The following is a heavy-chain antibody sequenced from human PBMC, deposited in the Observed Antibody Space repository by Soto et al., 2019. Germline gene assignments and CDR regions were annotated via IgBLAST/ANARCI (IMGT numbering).Heavy chain of an antibody. V-gene: IGHV1-18*01. CDR2: ISAYNGNT. D-gene: IGHD3-10*01. CDR1: GYTFTSYG. Sequence: QVQLVQSGAEVKKPGASVKVSCKASGYTFTSYGISWVRQAPGQGLEWMGWISAYNGNTNYAQKLQGRVTMTTDTSTSTVYMELRSLRSDDTAVYYCARDVNGGSGSYYPYYYYYYGMDVWGQGTTVTVSS. J-gene: IGHJ6*02. CDR3: ARDVNGGSGSYYPYYYYYYGMDV.